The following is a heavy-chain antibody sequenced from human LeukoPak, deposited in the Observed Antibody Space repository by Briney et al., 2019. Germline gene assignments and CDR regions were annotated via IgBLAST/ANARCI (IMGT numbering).Heavy chain of an antibody. CDR3: ARRNSSGWLTFNI. V-gene: IGHV4-59*08. CDR1: GGSLSGHY. Sequence: SETLSLTCTVSGGSLSGHYWSWIRQPPGKGLEWIGYIYYSGSTNYNPSLKSRVTISVDTSKNQFSLKLSSVTAADTAVYYCARRNSSGWLTFNIWGQGTMVTVSS. J-gene: IGHJ3*02. CDR2: IYYSGST. D-gene: IGHD6-19*01.